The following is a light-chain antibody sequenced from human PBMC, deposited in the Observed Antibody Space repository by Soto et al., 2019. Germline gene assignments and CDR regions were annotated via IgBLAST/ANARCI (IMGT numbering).Light chain of an antibody. Sequence: DVVMTQSPLSLPVILGQPASISCRSSQILVYIDGNTYLTWLQQRPGQSPRRLVYKVSNRDSGVPDRFSGSGSGTDFTLKISRVEAEDVGVYYCMQGSHWPYTFGQGTKLEIK. CDR2: KVS. V-gene: IGKV2-30*01. J-gene: IGKJ2*01. CDR1: QILVYIDGNTY. CDR3: MQGSHWPYT.